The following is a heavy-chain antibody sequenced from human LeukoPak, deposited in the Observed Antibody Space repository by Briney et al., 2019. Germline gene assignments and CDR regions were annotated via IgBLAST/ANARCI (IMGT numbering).Heavy chain of an antibody. CDR2: INSDGTR. J-gene: IGHJ3*02. V-gene: IGHV3-74*01. CDR1: GFTFNNSW. CDR3: ASPRSGDRGGYHDPCDI. D-gene: IGHD3-22*01. Sequence: GGSLRLSCAGSGFTFNNSWMHWVRQAPGKGLVWVSRINSDGTRSYADSVKGRFTISRDNAKNTLFLQMNSLRVEDTAVYFCASPRSGDRGGYHDPCDIWGQGIMVTVSS.